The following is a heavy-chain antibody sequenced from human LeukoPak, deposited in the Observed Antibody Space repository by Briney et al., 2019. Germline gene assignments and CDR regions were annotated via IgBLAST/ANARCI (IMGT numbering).Heavy chain of an antibody. CDR3: ARGSGSALYY. J-gene: IGHJ4*02. CDR2: LRGDGET. D-gene: IGHD1-26*01. V-gene: IGHV3-23*01. Sequence: GGSLRLSCAASGFSFTNYAMSWVRQAPARGPEWVSSLRGDGETFYADSVKGRFTISRDNAKNSLYLQMNSLRAEDTAVYYCARGSGSALYYWGQGTLVTVSS. CDR1: GFSFTNYA.